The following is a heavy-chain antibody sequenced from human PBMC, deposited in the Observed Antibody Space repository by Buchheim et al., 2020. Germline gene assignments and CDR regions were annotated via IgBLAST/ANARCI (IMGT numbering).Heavy chain of an antibody. D-gene: IGHD2-2*01. CDR1: GGSISSGGYY. CDR2: IYYSGST. J-gene: IGHJ5*02. Sequence: QVQLQESGPGLVKPSQTLSLTCTVSGGSISSGGYYWSWIRQHPGKGLEWIGYIYYSGSTYYNPFLKSRVTISVATSKNQFSLKLSSVTAADTAVYYCARNQECSSSSCYGGWFDPWGERTL. CDR3: ARNQECSSSSCYGGWFDP. V-gene: IGHV4-31*03.